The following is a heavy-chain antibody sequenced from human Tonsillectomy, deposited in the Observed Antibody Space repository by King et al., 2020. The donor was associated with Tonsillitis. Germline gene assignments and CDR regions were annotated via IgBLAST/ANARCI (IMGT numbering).Heavy chain of an antibody. D-gene: IGHD3-10*01. Sequence: VQLQESGPGLVKPSETLSLTCTVSGGSISSYYWSWIRQPPGKGLEWIGYIYYSGSTNYNPSLKTRVAISVDTSTNKFSPKLSSVNSADTAVYYCASGRPYYYGSGSINWFDPWGQGTLVTVSS. CDR3: ASGRPYYYGSGSINWFDP. J-gene: IGHJ5*02. CDR2: IYYSGST. CDR1: GGSISSYY. V-gene: IGHV4-59*01.